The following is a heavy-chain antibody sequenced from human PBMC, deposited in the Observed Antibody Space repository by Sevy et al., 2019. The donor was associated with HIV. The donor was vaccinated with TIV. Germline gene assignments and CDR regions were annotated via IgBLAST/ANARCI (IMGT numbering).Heavy chain of an antibody. CDR2: ISDDGNNK. CDR3: ASHYYDSTGYYYPLDY. J-gene: IGHJ4*02. V-gene: IGHV3-30*04. CDR1: GFTFSTYA. Sequence: GGSLRLSCTASGFTFSTYAMYWVRQAPGKGLEWVAVISDDGNNKDYADSVKGRFTVSRDNSKNKLYLQMNSLRAEDTAVYYCASHYYDSTGYYYPLDYWGQGTLVTVSS. D-gene: IGHD3-22*01.